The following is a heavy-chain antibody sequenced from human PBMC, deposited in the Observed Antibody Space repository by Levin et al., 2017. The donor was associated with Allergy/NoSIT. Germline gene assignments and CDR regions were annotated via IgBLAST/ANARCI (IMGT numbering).Heavy chain of an antibody. D-gene: IGHD6-13*01. CDR3: ARGRAAAGTFRAWFDP. J-gene: IGHJ5*02. CDR2: INAGNGNT. V-gene: IGHV1-3*01. Sequence: GGSLRLSCKASGYTFTSYAMHWVRQAPGQRLEWMGWINAGNGNTKYSQKFQGRVTITRDTSASTAYMELSSLRSEDTAVYYCARGRAAAGTFRAWFDPWGQGTLVTVSA. CDR1: GYTFTSYA.